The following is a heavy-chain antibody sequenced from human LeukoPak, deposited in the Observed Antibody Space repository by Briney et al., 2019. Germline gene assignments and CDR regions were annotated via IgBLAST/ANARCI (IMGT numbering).Heavy chain of an antibody. CDR2: IHHSGGT. CDR3: ATNAGRPWGIFDY. D-gene: IGHD6-6*01. J-gene: IGHJ4*02. Sequence: PSETLSLTCTVSGASISTYYWSWIRQPPGKGLEWIGYIHHSGGTNYNPSLQSRVTISVDTSKNQFSLKLRSVTAADTAVYYCATNAGRPWGIFDYWGQGTLVTVSS. V-gene: IGHV4-59*01. CDR1: GASISTYY.